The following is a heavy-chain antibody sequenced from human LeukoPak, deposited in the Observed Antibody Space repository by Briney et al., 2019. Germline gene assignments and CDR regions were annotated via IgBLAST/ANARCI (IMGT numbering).Heavy chain of an antibody. CDR3: AKGGKWDVTPFDY. D-gene: IGHD1-26*01. CDR2: ISGGGGST. V-gene: IGHV3-23*01. CDR1: GFTFSSYA. Sequence: LXLSXAXSGFTFSSYAMSWVRQAPGKGLEWVSTISGGGGSTYYADSVKGRFTISRDNSKNTLYLQVNSLRAEDTAVYYCAKGGKWDVTPFDYWGQGTLVTVSS. J-gene: IGHJ4*02.